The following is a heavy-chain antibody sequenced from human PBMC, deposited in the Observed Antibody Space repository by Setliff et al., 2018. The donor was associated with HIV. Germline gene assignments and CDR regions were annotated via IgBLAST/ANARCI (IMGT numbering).Heavy chain of an antibody. CDR3: ARGDIDYWTGYYSRSGYFYYMDV. J-gene: IGHJ6*03. CDR1: GGSISGNYY. Sequence: LSLTCTVTGGSISGNYYWTWIRQHPGKGLEWIGYFYYRGTTYYTPSLKSRVTISVDSSKNQFSLKLTSVTAADTAVYYCARGDIDYWTGYYSRSGYFYYMDVWGRGTTVTVSS. V-gene: IGHV4-31*03. D-gene: IGHD3-3*01. CDR2: FYYRGTT.